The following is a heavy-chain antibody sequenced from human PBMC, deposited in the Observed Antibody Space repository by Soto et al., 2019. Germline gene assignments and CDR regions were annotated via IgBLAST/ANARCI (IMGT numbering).Heavy chain of an antibody. J-gene: IGHJ5*02. V-gene: IGHV1-24*01. CDR2: FDPEDGET. CDR3: PTGWGGFGEPITGFDP. CDR1: GYTLTELS. D-gene: IGHD3-10*01. Sequence: GASVKVSCKVSGYTLTELSMHWVRQAPGKGLEWMGGFDPEDGETIYAQKFQGRVTMTEDTSTDTAYMELSTLSSEDAAVFFCPTGWGGFGEPITGFDPWGQGTLVTVSS.